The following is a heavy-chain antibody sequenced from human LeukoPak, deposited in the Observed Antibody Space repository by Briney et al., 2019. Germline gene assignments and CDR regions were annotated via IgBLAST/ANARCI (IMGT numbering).Heavy chain of an antibody. CDR2: ISNDGSDK. CDR1: GFTFSIYA. J-gene: IGHJ3*02. CDR3: ARGRHNSGSFDAFDI. Sequence: GRSLRLSCAASGFTFSIYAMHWVRQAPGKGLEWVAVISNDGSDKYYADSVKGRFTISRDNAKNSLYLQMNSLRVEDTAVYYCARGRHNSGSFDAFDIWGQGTMVTVSS. V-gene: IGHV3-30*04. D-gene: IGHD3-10*01.